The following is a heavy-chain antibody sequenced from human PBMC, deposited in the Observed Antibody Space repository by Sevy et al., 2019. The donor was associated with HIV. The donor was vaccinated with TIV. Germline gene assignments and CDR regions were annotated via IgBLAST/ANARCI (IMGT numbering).Heavy chain of an antibody. CDR1: GFTVSSNY. D-gene: IGHD1-20*01. CDR2: IYSGGST. V-gene: IGHV3-53*01. Sequence: GGSLRLSCAASGFTVSSNYMSWVRQAPGKGLEWVSVIYSGGSTYYADSVKGRFTISRDNSKNTLYLQMNSLRAEDTAVYYCASLPNINYYYGIDVWGQGTTVTVSS. CDR3: ASLPNINYYYGIDV. J-gene: IGHJ6*02.